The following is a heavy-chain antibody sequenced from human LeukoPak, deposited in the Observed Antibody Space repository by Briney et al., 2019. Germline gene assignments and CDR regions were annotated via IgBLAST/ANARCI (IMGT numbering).Heavy chain of an antibody. Sequence: PSETLSLTCAVPGGSISSYYWSWIRQPPGKGLEWIGYIYYSGSTNYNPSLKSRVTISVDTSKHQFSLKLSSVTAADTAVYYCARAPTYYYDSSGYYPGQEFDYWGQGTLVTVSS. J-gene: IGHJ4*02. CDR3: ARAPTYYYDSSGYYPGQEFDY. D-gene: IGHD3-22*01. CDR1: GGSISSYY. CDR2: IYYSGST. V-gene: IGHV4-59*01.